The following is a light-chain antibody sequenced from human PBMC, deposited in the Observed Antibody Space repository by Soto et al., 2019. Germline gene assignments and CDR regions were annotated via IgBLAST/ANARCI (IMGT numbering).Light chain of an antibody. CDR2: GAS. J-gene: IGKJ5*01. CDR3: QQRSNWPNT. CDR1: QRVRSN. Sequence: EIVMTQSPATLSVSPGGRATLSCRASQRVRSNLAWYQQKPGQAPRIIIFGASGRATGIPARFSGSGSGTDFTLTISSLEPEDFAVYYCQQRSNWPNTFGQGTRLEIK. V-gene: IGKV3-11*01.